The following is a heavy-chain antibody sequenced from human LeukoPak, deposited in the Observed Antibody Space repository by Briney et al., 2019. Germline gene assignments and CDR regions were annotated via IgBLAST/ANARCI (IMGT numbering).Heavy chain of an antibody. CDR3: ARHIPRYCSGGSCYEPGIIDY. D-gene: IGHD2-15*01. CDR1: GGSFSGYY. CDR2: INHSGST. Sequence: SETLSLTCAVYGGSFSGYYWSWIRQPPGKGLEWIGEINHSGSTNYNPSLKSRVTISVDTSKNQFSLKLSSVTAADTAVYYCARHIPRYCSGGSCYEPGIIDYWGQGTLVTVSS. J-gene: IGHJ4*02. V-gene: IGHV4-34*01.